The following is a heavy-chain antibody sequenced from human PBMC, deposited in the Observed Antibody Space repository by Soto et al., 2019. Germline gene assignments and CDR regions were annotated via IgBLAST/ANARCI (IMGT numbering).Heavy chain of an antibody. V-gene: IGHV1-18*01. CDR2: ISAYNGNT. CDR3: ARKGYYDFWSGPTEYYYYGMDV. J-gene: IGHJ6*02. Sequence: QVQLVQSGAEVKKPGASVKVSCKASGYTFTSYGISWVRQAPGQGLEWMGWISAYNGNTNYAQKLQGRVTMTTDTSTSXXYXEXXSLRSDDTAVYYCARKGYYDFWSGPTEYYYYGMDVWGQGTTVTVSS. D-gene: IGHD3-3*01. CDR1: GYTFTSYG.